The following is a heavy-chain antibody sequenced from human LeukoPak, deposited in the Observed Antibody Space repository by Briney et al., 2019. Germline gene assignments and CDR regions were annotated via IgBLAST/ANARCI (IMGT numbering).Heavy chain of an antibody. CDR3: ARRLRGGDGYLNWFDP. J-gene: IGHJ5*02. D-gene: IGHD5-24*01. Sequence: SETLSLTCTVSGGSISSYYWGWIRQPPGKGLEWIGSIYYSGSTYYNPSLKSRVTISVDTSKNQFSLKLTSVTAADTAVYYCARRLRGGDGYLNWFDPWGQGALVTVSS. CDR1: GGSISSYY. CDR2: IYYSGST. V-gene: IGHV4-39*01.